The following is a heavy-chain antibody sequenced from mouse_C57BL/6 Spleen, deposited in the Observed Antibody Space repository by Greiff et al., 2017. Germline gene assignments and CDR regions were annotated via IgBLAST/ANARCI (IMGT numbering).Heavy chain of an antibody. CDR3: ARLYDYDGNYFDY. CDR2: IYPGDGDT. J-gene: IGHJ2*01. CDR1: GYAFSSSW. V-gene: IGHV1-82*01. D-gene: IGHD2-4*01. Sequence: QVQLQQSGPELVKPGASVKISCKASGYAFSSSWMNWVKQRPGKGLEWIGRIYPGDGDTNYNGKFKGKATLTADKSSSTAYMQLSSLTSEDSAVYFCARLYDYDGNYFDYWGQGTTLTVSS.